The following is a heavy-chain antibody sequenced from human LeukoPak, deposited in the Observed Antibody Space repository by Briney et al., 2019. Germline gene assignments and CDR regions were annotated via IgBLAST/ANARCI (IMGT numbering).Heavy chain of an antibody. D-gene: IGHD3-10*01. CDR2: INAGNGNT. Sequence: ASVRVSCKASGHTFTNYAMHWVRQAPGQRLEWMGWINAGNGNTKYSQKFQGRVTITRDTSASTAYMELSSLRSEDTAVYYCAKGWGSGSYSVDYWGQGTLVTVSS. V-gene: IGHV1-3*01. CDR1: GHTFTNYA. CDR3: AKGWGSGSYSVDY. J-gene: IGHJ4*02.